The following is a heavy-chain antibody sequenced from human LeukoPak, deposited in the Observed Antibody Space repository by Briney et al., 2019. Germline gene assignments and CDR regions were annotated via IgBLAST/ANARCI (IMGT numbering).Heavy chain of an antibody. V-gene: IGHV3-48*04. CDR1: GFTFNNFN. Sequence: GGSLRLSCATSGFTFNNFNMNWVRQAPGKGLEWVSYISSGSNIIYYADSVKGRFTISRDNAMNTVYLQMNSLRAEDTAVYYCARVLSGSWDWFDPWGQGTLVTVSS. CDR3: ARVLSGSWDWFDP. D-gene: IGHD3-22*01. CDR2: ISSGSNII. J-gene: IGHJ5*02.